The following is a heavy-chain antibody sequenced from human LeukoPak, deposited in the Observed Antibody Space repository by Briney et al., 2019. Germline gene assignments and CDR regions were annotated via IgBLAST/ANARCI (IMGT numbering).Heavy chain of an antibody. Sequence: PSETLSLTCTVSGGSISSSSYYWGWIRQPPGKGLEWIGSIYYSGSTYYNPSLKSRVTISVDTSKNQFSLKLSSVTAADTAVYYCARDYGDYVDAFDIWGQGTIVTVSS. D-gene: IGHD4-17*01. V-gene: IGHV4-39*01. J-gene: IGHJ3*02. CDR3: ARDYGDYVDAFDI. CDR2: IYYSGST. CDR1: GGSISSSSYY.